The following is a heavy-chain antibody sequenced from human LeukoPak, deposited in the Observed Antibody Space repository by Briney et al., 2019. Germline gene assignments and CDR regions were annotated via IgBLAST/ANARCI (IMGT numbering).Heavy chain of an antibody. CDR2: IYSGGST. CDR1: GFTVSSNY. J-gene: IGHJ4*02. V-gene: IGHV3-53*01. Sequence: GGSLRLSCAASGFTVSSNYMSWVRQAPGKGLEWVSVIYSGGSTYYADSVKGRFTISRDNSKNTLYLQMNSLRAEDTAVYYCARDSDSSGYYGYWGQGTLVTVSS. CDR3: ARDSDSSGYYGY. D-gene: IGHD3-22*01.